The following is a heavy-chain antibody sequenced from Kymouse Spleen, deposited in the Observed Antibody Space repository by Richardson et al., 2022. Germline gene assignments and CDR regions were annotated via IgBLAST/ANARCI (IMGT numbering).Heavy chain of an antibody. D-gene: IGHD1-20*01,IGHD1-7*01. Sequence: QVQLQESGPGLVKPSQTLSLTCTVSGGSISSGGYYWSWIRQHPGKGLEWIGYIYYSGSTYYNPSLKSRVTISVDTSKNQFSLKLSSVTAADTAVYYCAREGYNWNLYYYYGMDVWGQGTTVTVSS. J-gene: IGHJ6*02. CDR2: IYYSGST. V-gene: IGHV4-31*03. CDR3: AREGYNWNLYYYYGMDV. CDR1: GGSISSGGYY.